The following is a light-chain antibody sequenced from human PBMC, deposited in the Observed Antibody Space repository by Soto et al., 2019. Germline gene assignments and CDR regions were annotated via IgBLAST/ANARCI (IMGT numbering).Light chain of an antibody. J-gene: IGKJ1*01. V-gene: IGKV2-28*01. CDR1: QSLLQSNGYNY. Sequence: DIVMTQSPLSLPVTPGEPASISCNSSQSLLQSNGYNYLDWYLQKPGQSPQLLIYFGSYRASGVPDRFSGSGSGTDFTLKLRRVEAEDVAIYYCMQAQQTPSTFGQGTKVEIK. CDR3: MQAQQTPST. CDR2: FGS.